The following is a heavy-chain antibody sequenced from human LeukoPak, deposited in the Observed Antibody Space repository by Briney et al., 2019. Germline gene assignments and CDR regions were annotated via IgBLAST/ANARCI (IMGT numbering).Heavy chain of an antibody. CDR2: ISGPGNTI. D-gene: IGHD6-13*01. V-gene: IGHV3-11*01. Sequence: RSGGSLRLSCVASGFTFSDHYVSWIRQAPGKGLEWVSCISGPGNTIYYADSVKGRFTISRDNAKNSLFLQLNSLRAEDTAMYYCAREKGTVNSWYSDLWGQGTLVTVSS. J-gene: IGHJ4*02. CDR1: GFTFSDHY. CDR3: AREKGTVNSWYSDL.